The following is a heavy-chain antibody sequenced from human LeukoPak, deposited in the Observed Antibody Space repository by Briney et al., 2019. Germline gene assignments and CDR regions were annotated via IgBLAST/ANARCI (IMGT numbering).Heavy chain of an antibody. CDR2: ISYDGSNK. D-gene: IGHD5-18*01. CDR3: ARDKRSDTAMALYYYYGMDV. V-gene: IGHV3-30-3*01. Sequence: GGSLRLSCAASGFTFSSYAMHWVRQAPGKGLEWVAVISYDGSNKYYADSVKGRFTISRDNSKNTLYLQMNSLRAEDTAVYYCARDKRSDTAMALYYYYGMDVWGQGTTVTVSS. CDR1: GFTFSSYA. J-gene: IGHJ6*02.